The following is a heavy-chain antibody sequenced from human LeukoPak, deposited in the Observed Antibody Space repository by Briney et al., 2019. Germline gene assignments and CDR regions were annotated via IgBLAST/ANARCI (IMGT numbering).Heavy chain of an antibody. V-gene: IGHV1-8*01. Sequence: ASVTVSCKASGYTFTSYDINWVRQATGQGLEWMGWMNPNSGNTGYAQKFQGRVTMTGNTSISTAYMELSSLRSEDTAVYYCARMVTAYYDFWSGYLQQYYYYYYGMDVWGQGTTVTVSS. J-gene: IGHJ6*02. D-gene: IGHD3-3*01. CDR2: MNPNSGNT. CDR3: ARMVTAYYDFWSGYLQQYYYYYYGMDV. CDR1: GYTFTSYD.